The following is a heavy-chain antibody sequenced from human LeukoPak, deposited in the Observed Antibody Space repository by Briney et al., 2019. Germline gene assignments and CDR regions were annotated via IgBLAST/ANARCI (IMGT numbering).Heavy chain of an antibody. CDR2: ISSSGGST. CDR3: AKEGSSSWYGHAFDI. V-gene: IGHV3-23*01. J-gene: IGHJ3*02. Sequence: GGSLRLFCAASGFTFSTYGLTWVRQAPGRGLEWVSSISSSGGSTYYAASVKGRLTISRDNSTNTLYLQLNSLRAADTAVYYCAKEGSSSWYGHAFDIWGQGTMVTVSS. CDR1: GFTFSTYG. D-gene: IGHD6-13*01.